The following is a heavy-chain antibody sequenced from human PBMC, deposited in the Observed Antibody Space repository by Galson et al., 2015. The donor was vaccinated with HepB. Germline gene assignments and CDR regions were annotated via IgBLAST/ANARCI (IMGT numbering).Heavy chain of an antibody. D-gene: IGHD2-2*01. J-gene: IGHJ3*02. CDR2: IIPILGIA. CDR3: AREQSQDIVVVPAATFDI. V-gene: IGHV1-69*04. CDR1: GGTFSSYT. Sequence: SVKVSCKASGGTFSSYTISWVRQAPGQGLEWMGRIIPILGIANYARKFQGRVTITADESTSTAYMELSSLRSEDTAVYYCAREQSQDIVVVPAATFDIWGQGTMVTVSS.